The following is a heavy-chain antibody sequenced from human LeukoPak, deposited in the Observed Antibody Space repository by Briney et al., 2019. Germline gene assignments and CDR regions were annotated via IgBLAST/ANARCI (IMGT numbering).Heavy chain of an antibody. CDR2: IYCSGST. CDR1: GGSISSYY. J-gene: IGHJ4*02. V-gene: IGHV4-59*01. D-gene: IGHD2-15*01. Sequence: PSETLSLTCTVSGGSISSYYWSWIRQPPGKGLEWIGYIYCSGSTNYNPSLKSRVTISVDTSKNQFSLKLSSVTAADTAVYYCARIGSSWRNLPFDYWGQGTLVTVSS. CDR3: ARIGSSWRNLPFDY.